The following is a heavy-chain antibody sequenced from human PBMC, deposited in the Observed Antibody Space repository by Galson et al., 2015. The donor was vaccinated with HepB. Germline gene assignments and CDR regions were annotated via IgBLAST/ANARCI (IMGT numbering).Heavy chain of an antibody. CDR3: AKDHHGYPDY. D-gene: IGHD5-18*01. CDR1: GFTFSSYG. J-gene: IGHJ4*02. CDR2: IWYDGSNK. V-gene: IGHV3-33*06. Sequence: SLRLSCAASGFTFSSYGMHWVRQAPGKGLEWVAVIWYDGSNKYYADSVKGRFTISRDNSKNTLYLQMNSLRAEDTAVYYCAKDHHGYPDYWRQGTLVTVSS.